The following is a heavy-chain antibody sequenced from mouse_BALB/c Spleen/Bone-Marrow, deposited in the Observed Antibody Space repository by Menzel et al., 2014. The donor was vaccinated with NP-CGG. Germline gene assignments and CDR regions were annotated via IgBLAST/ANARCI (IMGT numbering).Heavy chain of an antibody. Sequence: QVQLQQSGPGLVAPSQSLSITCTVSGFSLKNYGVHWVRQPPGKGLEWLGVIGTGGGTNYNSALMSRLSISIDNSKSQVFLKMNSPQTDDTAMYYCARDWAYGNWYFDVWGAGTPVTVSS. J-gene: IGHJ1*01. CDR2: IGTGGGT. CDR3: ARDWAYGNWYFDV. D-gene: IGHD2-1*01. CDR1: GFSLKNYG. V-gene: IGHV2-9*02.